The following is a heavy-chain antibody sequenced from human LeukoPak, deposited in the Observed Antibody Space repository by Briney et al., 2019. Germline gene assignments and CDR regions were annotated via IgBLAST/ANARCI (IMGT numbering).Heavy chain of an antibody. V-gene: IGHV3-23*01. CDR3: AKSRESCSGGSCSIPFDS. CDR1: GFTFSRYT. CDR2: ISDSDGST. J-gene: IGHJ4*02. D-gene: IGHD2-15*01. Sequence: PGGSLRLSCAPSGFTFSRYTMNWVRQAPGKGLEWVSTISDSDGSTYSADSVKGRFTISRDNSKNTLYLQMNSLRAEDTALYYCAKSRESCSGGSCSIPFDSWGQGTLVTVSS.